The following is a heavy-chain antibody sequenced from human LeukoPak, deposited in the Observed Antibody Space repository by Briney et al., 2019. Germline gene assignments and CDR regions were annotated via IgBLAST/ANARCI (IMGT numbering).Heavy chain of an antibody. Sequence: ASVKVSCKASGYTFTSYDINWVRQATGQGLEWMGRMNPNSGNTGYAQKFQGRATMTRNTSISTAYMELSSLRSEDTAVYYCARGLGGKVTIFGVVIRVVSYYFDYWGQGTLVTVSS. CDR3: ARGLGGKVTIFGVVIRVVSYYFDY. CDR2: MNPNSGNT. J-gene: IGHJ4*02. V-gene: IGHV1-8*01. CDR1: GYTFTSYD. D-gene: IGHD3-3*01.